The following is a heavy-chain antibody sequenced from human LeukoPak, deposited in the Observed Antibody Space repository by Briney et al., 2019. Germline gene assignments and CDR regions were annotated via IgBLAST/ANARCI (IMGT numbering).Heavy chain of an antibody. CDR3: ARDYTGGWNDY. V-gene: IGHV3-48*01. CDR2: ISSSSSTI. Sequence: GGSLRLSCAASEFTFSSYNMNWVRQAPGKGLEWVSYISSSSSTIYYADSVKGRFAISRDNAKNSLYLQMNSLRAEDTAVYYCARDYTGGWNDYWGQGTLVTVSS. J-gene: IGHJ4*02. D-gene: IGHD7-27*01. CDR1: EFTFSSYN.